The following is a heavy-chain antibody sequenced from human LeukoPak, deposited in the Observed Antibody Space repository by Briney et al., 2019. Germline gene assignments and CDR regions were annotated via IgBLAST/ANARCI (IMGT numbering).Heavy chain of an antibody. Sequence: PGTSLRLSCEASGFIFDNYAMHWVQQAPGEGLEWVSGISWNSEKRGYAGAVKGRFTISRDNAKNFLYLQMDSLTTEDTALYYCAKGSGYDPLEYWGQGALVVVSS. CDR1: GFIFDNYA. V-gene: IGHV3-9*01. D-gene: IGHD3-3*01. CDR2: ISWNSEKR. J-gene: IGHJ4*02. CDR3: AKGSGYDPLEY.